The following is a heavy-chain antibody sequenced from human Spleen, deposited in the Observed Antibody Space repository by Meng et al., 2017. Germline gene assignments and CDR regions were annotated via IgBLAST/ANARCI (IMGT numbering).Heavy chain of an antibody. CDR2: IYYSGIT. V-gene: IGHV4-59*06. J-gene: IGHJ4*02. Sequence: SETLSLTCTVSGGSISSYYWNWIRQHPGKGLEWIGYIYYSGITYYNPSLKSRVTISVDTSKNQFSLQLSSVTAADTAVYYCARDPSGTAHFDYWGQGTLVTVS. CDR1: GGSISSYY. CDR3: ARDPSGTAHFDY. D-gene: IGHD3-10*01.